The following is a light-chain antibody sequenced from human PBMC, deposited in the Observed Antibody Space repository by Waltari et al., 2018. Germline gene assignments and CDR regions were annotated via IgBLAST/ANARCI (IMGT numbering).Light chain of an antibody. CDR3: QNHERLPAT. CDR1: QSIGRY. V-gene: IGKV3-20*01. Sequence: EIVLTQYPGTLSLSPGERATLSCRASQSIGRYLAWYQQKPDQAPRLLIYGASSRATGIPDRFSGSGSGTDFSLTISRLEPEDFAVYYCQNHERLPATFGQGTKVEIK. J-gene: IGKJ1*01. CDR2: GAS.